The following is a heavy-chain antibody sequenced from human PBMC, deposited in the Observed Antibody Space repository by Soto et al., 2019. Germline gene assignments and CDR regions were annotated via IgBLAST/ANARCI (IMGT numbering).Heavy chain of an antibody. CDR2: INPNGGST. J-gene: IGHJ4*02. V-gene: IGHV1-46*01. D-gene: IGHD1-26*01. Sequence: QVQLVQSGAEVKKPGASVKVSCKASGYTFIHYYIHWVRQAPGQGLEWMAIINPNGGSTNYAQKCRSRVTVTSDTSTTTVSMELNSLVSDDTAVYFCARSLRQGDFWSQGTLVTVSS. CDR1: GYTFIHYY. CDR3: ARSLRQGDF.